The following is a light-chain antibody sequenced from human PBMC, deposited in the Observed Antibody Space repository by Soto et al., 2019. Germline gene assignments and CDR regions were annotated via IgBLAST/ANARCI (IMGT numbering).Light chain of an antibody. CDR3: QQTHSFPIT. V-gene: IGKV1-39*01. Sequence: DIQMTQTSSSLSASVGDRVTITCRASQSISSYLNWYQQKPGKAPKLLIYAASSLQSGVPSRFSGSGSGRDFTLTISSLQHEDFATYYCQQTHSFPITFGQGTRLENK. CDR2: AAS. CDR1: QSISSY. J-gene: IGKJ5*01.